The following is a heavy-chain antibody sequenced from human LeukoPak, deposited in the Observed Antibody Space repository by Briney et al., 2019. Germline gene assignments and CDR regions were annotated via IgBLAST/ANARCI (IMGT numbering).Heavy chain of an antibody. V-gene: IGHV4-4*02. J-gene: IGHJ6*03. CDR3: AKGSDRDYYYYYMDV. Sequence: SGTLSLTCAVSGGSISSSNWWSWVRQPPGKGLEWIGEIYHSGSTNYNPSLKSRVTISVDRSKNQFSLKLSSVTAADTAVYYCAKGSDRDYYYYYMDVWGKGTTVTVSS. CDR2: IYHSGST. CDR1: GGSISSSNW.